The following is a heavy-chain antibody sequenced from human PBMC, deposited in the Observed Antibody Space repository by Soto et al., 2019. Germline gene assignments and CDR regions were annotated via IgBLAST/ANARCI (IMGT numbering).Heavy chain of an antibody. CDR1: GYTFTSYA. D-gene: IGHD6-6*01. Sequence: ASVKVSCKASGYTFTSYAMHWVRQAPGQRLEWMGWINAGNGNTKYSQKFQGRVTITRDTSASTAYMELSSLRSEDTAVYYCARAKYSTLPVYSYFDRWGRGTRVTVSS. CDR3: ARAKYSTLPVYSYFDR. CDR2: INAGNGNT. V-gene: IGHV1-3*01. J-gene: IGHJ2*01.